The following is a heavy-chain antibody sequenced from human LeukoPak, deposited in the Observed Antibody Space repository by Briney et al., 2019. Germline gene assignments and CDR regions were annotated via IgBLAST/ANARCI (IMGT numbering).Heavy chain of an antibody. Sequence: ASVKVSCKASGYTFTGYYMHWVRQAPGQGLEWMGWINPNSGGTNYAQKFQGRVTMTRDTSISTAYMELSRLRSDDTAVYYCARDYSSGWYGPFDYWGQGTLVTVSS. CDR2: INPNSGGT. D-gene: IGHD6-19*01. J-gene: IGHJ4*02. CDR1: GYTFTGYY. V-gene: IGHV1-2*02. CDR3: ARDYSSGWYGPFDY.